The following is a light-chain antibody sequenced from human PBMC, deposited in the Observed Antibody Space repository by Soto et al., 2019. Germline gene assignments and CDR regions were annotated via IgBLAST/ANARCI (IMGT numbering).Light chain of an antibody. CDR1: QSVLYSSNNKNY. CDR2: CAS. Sequence: DIVMTQSPDSLAVSLGERATINCKSSQSVLYSSNNKNYLAWYQQKPGQPPKLLIYCASTRESGVPDGFSGSGSGTEFTLTISSLQAEDVAVYYCQQYYSTPYTFGQGTKLEIK. CDR3: QQYYSTPYT. J-gene: IGKJ2*01. V-gene: IGKV4-1*01.